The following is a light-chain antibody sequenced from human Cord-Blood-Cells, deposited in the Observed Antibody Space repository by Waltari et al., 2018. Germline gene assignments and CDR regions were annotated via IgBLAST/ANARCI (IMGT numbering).Light chain of an antibody. CDR3: QVWDSSSDHWV. CDR1: KIGSKS. Sequence: SYVLTQPPSVSVAPGKTARITCGGNKIGSKSVHWYQQKPGQATVLVVYDDSDRPSGIPERFSGSNSGNTATLTISRVEAGDETDYYCQVWDSSSDHWVFGGGTKLTVL. V-gene: IGLV3-21*03. J-gene: IGLJ3*02. CDR2: DDS.